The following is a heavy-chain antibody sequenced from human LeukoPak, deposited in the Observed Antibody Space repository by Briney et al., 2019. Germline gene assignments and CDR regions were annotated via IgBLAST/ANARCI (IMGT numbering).Heavy chain of an antibody. Sequence: GGSLRLSCAGSGFTFSSYAMSWVRQAPGKGLGWVSAISGSGGSTYYADSVKGRFTISRDNSKNTLYLQMNSLRAEDTAVFYCAKANYYDSSGYFDYWGQGTLVTVSS. V-gene: IGHV3-23*01. CDR1: GFTFSSYA. J-gene: IGHJ4*02. CDR2: ISGSGGST. CDR3: AKANYYDSSGYFDY. D-gene: IGHD3-22*01.